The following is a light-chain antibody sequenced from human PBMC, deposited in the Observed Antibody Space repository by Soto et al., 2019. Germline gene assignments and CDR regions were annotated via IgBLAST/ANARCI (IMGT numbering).Light chain of an antibody. V-gene: IGLV1-47*01. Sequence: QSVLTQPPSASGTPGQRVTISCSVSSSNIGSNYVYWYQQLPGTAPKLLIYRNNQRPSGVPDRFSGSKSGTSASPAISGLRSEDEADYYCAAWDDSLSGFYVFGTGTKVTVL. CDR1: SSNIGSNY. CDR3: AAWDDSLSGFYV. J-gene: IGLJ1*01. CDR2: RNN.